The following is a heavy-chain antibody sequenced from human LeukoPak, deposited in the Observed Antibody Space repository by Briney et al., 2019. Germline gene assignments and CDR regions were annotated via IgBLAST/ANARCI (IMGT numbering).Heavy chain of an antibody. Sequence: ASVKVSCKASGYTFTGYYMHWVRQAPGQGLEWMGRINPNSGGTNYAQKFQGRVTMTRDTSISTAYMELSSLRSEDTAVYYCARDSGDSSGFNWFDPWGQGTLVTVSS. CDR1: GYTFTGYY. CDR2: INPNSGGT. V-gene: IGHV1-2*06. CDR3: ARDSGDSSGFNWFDP. J-gene: IGHJ5*02. D-gene: IGHD3-22*01.